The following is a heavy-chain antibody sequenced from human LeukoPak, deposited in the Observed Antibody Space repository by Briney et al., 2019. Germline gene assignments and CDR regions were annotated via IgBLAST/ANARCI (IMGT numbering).Heavy chain of an antibody. J-gene: IGHJ3*02. Sequence: ASVKVSCKASGYIFTNYPITWVRQAPGLGLEWMGWVIAYNGITKYAQKLQGRVTMTTDTSTTTAYMQLRSLRAGDTAVYYCARDLHFYDSSNYLRGDAFDIWGQGTTVTVSS. CDR3: ARDLHFYDSSNYLRGDAFDI. CDR2: VIAYNGIT. D-gene: IGHD3-22*01. CDR1: GYIFTNYP. V-gene: IGHV1-18*01.